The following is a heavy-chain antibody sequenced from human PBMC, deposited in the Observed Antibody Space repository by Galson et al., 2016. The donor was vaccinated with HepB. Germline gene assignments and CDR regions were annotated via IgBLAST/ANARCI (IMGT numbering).Heavy chain of an antibody. D-gene: IGHD6-19*01. Sequence: SVKVSCKASGYTFTTYDINWVRQAPGQGLEWMGWMSPTTGDTGYSKKFQGRVTMNRNNSLGTAYLELNSLRSEDTAVYYGAQRGRLAVEGLVWFDPWGQGALVTVSS. CDR2: MSPTTGDT. CDR3: AQRGRLAVEGLVWFDP. CDR1: GYTFTTYD. V-gene: IGHV1-8*01. J-gene: IGHJ5*02.